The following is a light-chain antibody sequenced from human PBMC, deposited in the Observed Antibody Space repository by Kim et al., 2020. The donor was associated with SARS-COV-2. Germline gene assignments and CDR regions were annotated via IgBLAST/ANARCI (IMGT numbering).Light chain of an antibody. V-gene: IGKV1-5*03. CDR2: RAS. CDR3: QQYNSYWT. CDR1: QSISSW. J-gene: IGKJ1*01. Sequence: DIQMTQSPSTLSASVGDRVTITCRASQSISSWLAWYQQKPGKAPTLLIYRASSLESGVPSRFSGSGSGTEFTLTISSLQPDDFATYYCQQYNSYWTFGQGTKVDIK.